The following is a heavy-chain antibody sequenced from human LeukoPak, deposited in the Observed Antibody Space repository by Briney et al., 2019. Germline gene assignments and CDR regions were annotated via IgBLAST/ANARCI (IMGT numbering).Heavy chain of an antibody. J-gene: IGHJ4*02. CDR1: GFTFSSYS. Sequence: GGSLRLSCAASGFTFSSYSMNWVRQAPGKGLEWVSAISGSGTSTYYADSVKGRFTISRDNSKTTLYLQMNSLRAEETAVYYCARVWKGNYYDYWGQGTLATVSS. V-gene: IGHV3-23*01. D-gene: IGHD1-1*01. CDR2: ISGSGTST. CDR3: ARVWKGNYYDY.